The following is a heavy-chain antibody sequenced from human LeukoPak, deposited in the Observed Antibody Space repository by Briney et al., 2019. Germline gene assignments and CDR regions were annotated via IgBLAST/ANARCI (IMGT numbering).Heavy chain of an antibody. CDR1: GGSISSGGYY. D-gene: IGHD1-7*01. J-gene: IGHJ4*02. CDR2: IYHSGST. CDR3: AREGTPTTGYYFDY. V-gene: IGHV4-30-2*01. Sequence: PSETLSLTCTVSGGSISSGGYYWSWIRQPPGKGLEWIGYIYHSGSTYYNPSLKSRVTISVDRSKNQFSLKLSSVTAADTAVYYCAREGTPTTGYYFDYWGQGTLVTVSS.